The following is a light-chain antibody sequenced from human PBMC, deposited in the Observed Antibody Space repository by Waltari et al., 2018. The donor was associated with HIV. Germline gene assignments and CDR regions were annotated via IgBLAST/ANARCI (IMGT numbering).Light chain of an antibody. CDR2: DAS. Sequence: DIQMTQSPSTVSASIGDRVTITCRSTENLNTRLAWYQQKPGKAPNLLIYDASTLESGVTSRLSGSGSGTEFTLTIVGLQPDDFATYYCQRCDSPWTFGQGTRVEI. CDR3: QRCDSPWT. V-gene: IGKV1-5*01. J-gene: IGKJ1*01. CDR1: ENLNTR.